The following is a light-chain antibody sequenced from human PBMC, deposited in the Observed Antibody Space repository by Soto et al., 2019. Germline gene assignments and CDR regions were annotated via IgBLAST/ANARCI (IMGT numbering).Light chain of an antibody. V-gene: IGKV1-39*01. Sequence: DIQMTQSPSSLSASVGDRVTITCRASQTISTYLNWYQQKPGKAPRLLIYDASSLLSGVPSRFSGSGSGTDFTLTIASLQPEDFSTYYCQQSDSTPCTFGQGTKVEI. CDR2: DAS. CDR3: QQSDSTPCT. CDR1: QTISTY. J-gene: IGKJ2*02.